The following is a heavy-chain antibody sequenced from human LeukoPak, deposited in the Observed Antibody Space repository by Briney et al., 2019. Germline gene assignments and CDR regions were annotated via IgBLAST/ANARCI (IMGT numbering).Heavy chain of an antibody. D-gene: IGHD5-24*01. Sequence: GGSLRLSCAASGFNFNGAAMTWVRQAPGKGLEWVSLIASSGRNTYYTDSVRGRFTISRDKSKKTLSLQMNSLRVEDTAIYYCAKDIQLSAWGLGTMVTVSS. CDR3: AKDIQLSA. V-gene: IGHV3-23*01. CDR1: GFNFNGAA. J-gene: IGHJ3*01. CDR2: IASSGRNT.